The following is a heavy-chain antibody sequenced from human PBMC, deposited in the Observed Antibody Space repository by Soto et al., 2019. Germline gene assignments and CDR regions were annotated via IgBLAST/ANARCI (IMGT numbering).Heavy chain of an antibody. V-gene: IGHV4-4*07. CDR3: ARSSHKESWFDP. J-gene: IGHJ5*02. Sequence: SATLSLTCTVSNGSISNFYWNWIRQSAGKGLEWIGRIHGSGSATYNPSLRSRVTMSVDTYKNQFSLKVNSVTGADTAVYYCARSSHKESWFDPWGQRTLVTGSS. D-gene: IGHD6-13*01. CDR2: IHGSGSA. CDR1: NGSISNFY.